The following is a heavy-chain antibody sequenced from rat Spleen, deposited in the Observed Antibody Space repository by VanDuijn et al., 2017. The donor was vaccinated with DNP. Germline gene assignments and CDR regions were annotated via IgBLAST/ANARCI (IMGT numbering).Heavy chain of an antibody. CDR1: GFTFSDYY. J-gene: IGHJ2*01. CDR3: ARPDY. V-gene: IGHV5-7*01. Sequence: EVQLVESGGGLVQPGRSLKLSCAASGFTFSDYYMAWIRQAPKQGLEWVATISYDGSSIDYRDSVKGRFTVSRDNAKSILYLQMDSLRSEDTATYYCARPDYWGQGVMVTVSS. CDR2: ISYDGSSI.